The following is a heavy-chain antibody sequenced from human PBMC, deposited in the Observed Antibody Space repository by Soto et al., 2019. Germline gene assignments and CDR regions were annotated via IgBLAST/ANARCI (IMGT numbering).Heavy chain of an antibody. CDR2: MSPDSGNA. J-gene: IGHJ4*02. V-gene: IGHV1-8*01. Sequence: QVQVVQSKAEVKKPGASVKVSCTTSGYTFTDYDINWVRQAPGQGLEWMGWMSPDSGNAGYAQQFQGRVSMTSDTYTTTVYMELTSLRSEDTAVYFCEVTTGYWGQGTMVTVSS. D-gene: IGHD3-9*01. CDR3: EVTTGY. CDR1: GYTFTDYD.